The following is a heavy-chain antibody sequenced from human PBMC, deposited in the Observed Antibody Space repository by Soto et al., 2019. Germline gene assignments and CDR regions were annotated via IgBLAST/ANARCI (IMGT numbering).Heavy chain of an antibody. CDR3: ARHYYYDSGFYVTY. D-gene: IGHD3-22*01. Sequence: EVQLVESGGGLVQPGGSLRLSCAASGFAFSTYSMNWVRQAPGKGLEWVSYINTGSSTRYYADSVKGRFTISRDNAKNALYLQMNSLRDEDTAVYYCARHYYYDSGFYVTYWGQGTLVTVSS. V-gene: IGHV3-48*02. CDR1: GFAFSTYS. J-gene: IGHJ4*02. CDR2: INTGSSTR.